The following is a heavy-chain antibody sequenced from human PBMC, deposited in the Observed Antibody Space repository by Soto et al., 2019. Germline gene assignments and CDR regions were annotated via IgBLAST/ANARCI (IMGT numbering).Heavy chain of an antibody. CDR1: GGTFSSYA. CDR2: IIPIFGTA. D-gene: IGHD6-6*01. J-gene: IGHJ6*02. V-gene: IGHV1-69*01. Sequence: QVQLVQSGAEVKKPGSSVKVSCKASGGTFSSYAISWVRQAPGQGLEWMGGIIPIFGTANYAQKFQGRVTITADESTSTAYMELSSLRPEDTAVYYCASLNMYSSSSSFSMDVWGQGTTVTVSS. CDR3: ASLNMYSSSSSFSMDV.